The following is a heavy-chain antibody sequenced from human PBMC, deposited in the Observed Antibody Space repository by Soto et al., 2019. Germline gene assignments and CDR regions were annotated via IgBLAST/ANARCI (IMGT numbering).Heavy chain of an antibody. J-gene: IGHJ6*02. D-gene: IGHD5-12*01. V-gene: IGHV3-23*01. CDR2: ISGSGGST. Sequence: EVQLLESGGGLVQPGGSLRLSCAASGFTFSSYAMSWVRQAPGKGLEWVSAISGSGGSTYYADSVKGRFTISRDNSKNTLYLQMNSLRAEDTAVYYCANDSPSGYDSRDYYYYYGMDVWGQGTTVTVSS. CDR1: GFTFSSYA. CDR3: ANDSPSGYDSRDYYYYYGMDV.